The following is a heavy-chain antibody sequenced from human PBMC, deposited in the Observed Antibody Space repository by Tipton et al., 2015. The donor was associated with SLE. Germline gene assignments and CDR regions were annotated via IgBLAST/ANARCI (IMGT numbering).Heavy chain of an antibody. CDR3: ARHNWAAFDI. J-gene: IGHJ3*02. CDR1: GGSISSYY. Sequence: TLSLTCTVSGGSISSYYWSWIRQPPGKGLEWIGYIDYSGSTNYNPSLKSRVTISVDTSKNQFSLKLSSVTAADTAVYYCARHNWAAFDIWGQGTMVTVSS. D-gene: IGHD7-27*01. V-gene: IGHV4-59*08. CDR2: IDYSGST.